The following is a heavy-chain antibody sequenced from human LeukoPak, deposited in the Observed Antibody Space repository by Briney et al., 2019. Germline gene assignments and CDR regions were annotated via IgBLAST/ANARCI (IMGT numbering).Heavy chain of an antibody. Sequence: GGSLRLSCAASGFTFDDYAMFWVRQAPGKGLECVSGISWNSKNIGYAASVKGRFTISRDNTKNSLYLEMNSLRAEDTAFYYCARGNRDSSGFYYYYGVDVWGQGTTVTVSS. CDR2: ISWNSKNI. D-gene: IGHD6-19*01. J-gene: IGHJ6*02. V-gene: IGHV3-9*01. CDR1: GFTFDDYA. CDR3: ARGNRDSSGFYYYYGVDV.